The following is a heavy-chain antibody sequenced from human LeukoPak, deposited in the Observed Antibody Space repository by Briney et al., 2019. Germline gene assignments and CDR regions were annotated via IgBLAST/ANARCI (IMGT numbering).Heavy chain of an antibody. J-gene: IGHJ4*02. Sequence: SETLSLTCAVYGGSFSGYYWSWIRQPPGKGLEWIGYIYYSGSTNYNPSLKSRVTISVDTSKNQFSLRLSSVTTADTAVYYCARVTGYVMEDYFDYWGQGTLVTVSS. CDR2: IYYSGST. CDR1: GGSFSGYY. D-gene: IGHD6-13*01. V-gene: IGHV4-59*01. CDR3: ARVTGYVMEDYFDY.